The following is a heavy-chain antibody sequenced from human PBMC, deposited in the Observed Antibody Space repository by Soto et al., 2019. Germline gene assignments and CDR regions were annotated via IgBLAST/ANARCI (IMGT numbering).Heavy chain of an antibody. CDR3: AGGFRSGSFYFFDY. D-gene: IGHD3-10*01. V-gene: IGHV1-3*01. J-gene: IGHJ4*02. CDR2: INAGNGNT. Sequence: QVQLVQSGAEVKKPGASVKVSCKASGYTFTCYSMHWVRQAPGQGLEWLGWINAGNGNTNYSQKFQGRVTITRDTSASTAYMELSSLRSEDTAVYYCAGGFRSGSFYFFDYWGQGTLVTVSS. CDR1: GYTFTCYS.